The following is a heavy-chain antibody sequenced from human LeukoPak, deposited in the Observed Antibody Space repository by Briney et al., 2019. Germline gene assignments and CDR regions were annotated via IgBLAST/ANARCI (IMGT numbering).Heavy chain of an antibody. CDR1: GFSFSSRN. CDR2: ISASTSSI. Sequence: GGSLRLSCAASGFSFSSRNMYWVRQAPGKGLEWVSYISASTSSIYYADSVKGRFTISRDIGKNSLYLQMNSLRAEDTAVYYCAASSGSGNNAYYFDYWGQGTLVTVSS. CDR3: AASSGSGNNAYYFDY. J-gene: IGHJ4*02. D-gene: IGHD3-22*01. V-gene: IGHV3-48*04.